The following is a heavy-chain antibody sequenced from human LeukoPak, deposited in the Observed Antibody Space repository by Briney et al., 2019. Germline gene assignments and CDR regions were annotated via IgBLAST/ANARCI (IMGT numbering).Heavy chain of an antibody. D-gene: IGHD2-8*01. CDR3: ARDGGVYYLGPYYFDY. V-gene: IGHV1-69*05. CDR1: GGTFSSYA. CDR2: TIPIFGTA. J-gene: IGHJ4*02. Sequence: SVKVSCKASGGTFSSYAISWVRQAPGQGLEWMGRTIPIFGTANYAQKFQGRVTITTDESTSTAYMELSSLRSEDTAVYYRARDGGVYYLGPYYFDYWGQGTLVTVSS.